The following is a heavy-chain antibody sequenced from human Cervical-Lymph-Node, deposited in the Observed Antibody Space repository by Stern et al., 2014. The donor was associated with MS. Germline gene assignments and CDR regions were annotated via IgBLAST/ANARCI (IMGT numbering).Heavy chain of an antibody. Sequence: VQLVQSGAEVKKTGESLKISCQASGYSFNNQGIAWVRQTPGEGLEWMGIIYPDDSDTRYWPSFQGQVTISADKSSSVAYLQWRRLKTSDTAIYFCAIRRSGFYYFDSWGQGTLVTVSS. CDR3: AIRRSGFYYFDS. D-gene: IGHD3-22*01. J-gene: IGHJ4*02. V-gene: IGHV5-51*01. CDR2: IYPDDSDT. CDR1: GYSFNNQG.